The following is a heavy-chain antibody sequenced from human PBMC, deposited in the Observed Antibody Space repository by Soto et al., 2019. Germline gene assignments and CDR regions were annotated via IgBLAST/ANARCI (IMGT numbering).Heavy chain of an antibody. CDR3: TTDGGVTEYPLFWA. CDR1: GITVSNVW. Sequence: GGSLRLSCAVSGITVSNVWMGWVRQAPGKGLEWVARLERNSAGGTSDYAAPVKGRFSIYRDDSKNTLYLQMNTLKIEDTAVYHCTTDGGVTEYPLFWAWGQGTRVTVSS. D-gene: IGHD2-8*02. CDR2: LERNSAGGTS. J-gene: IGHJ5*02. V-gene: IGHV3-15*04.